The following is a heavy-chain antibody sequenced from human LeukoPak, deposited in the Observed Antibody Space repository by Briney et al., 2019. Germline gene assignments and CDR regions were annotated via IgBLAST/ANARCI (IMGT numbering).Heavy chain of an antibody. D-gene: IGHD5-24*01. CDR3: ARPRSGYNSTDAFDI. CDR1: GSRFTSYW. J-gene: IGHJ3*02. Sequence: GESLKISCQGSGSRFTSYWIGWVRQVPGKGLEWMGIVYPGDSDPKYSPSFQGQVTISADKSISTAYLQWGSLKASDTAIYYCARPRSGYNSTDAFDIWGQGTKVTVSS. CDR2: VYPGDSDP. V-gene: IGHV5-51*01.